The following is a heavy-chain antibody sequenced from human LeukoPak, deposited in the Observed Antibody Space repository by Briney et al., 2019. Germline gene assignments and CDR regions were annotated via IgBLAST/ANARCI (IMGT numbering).Heavy chain of an antibody. V-gene: IGHV3-23*01. Sequence: GGSLRLSCVASGFSFSSYGMSWVRQAPGKGLEWVSGISGSGGSTYYADSAKGRFTISRDNSKNTLYLQMNSLRAEDTAVYYCAKLPGGYVYYFEYWGQGTLVTVSS. D-gene: IGHD5-12*01. CDR3: AKLPGGYVYYFEY. J-gene: IGHJ4*02. CDR1: GFSFSSYG. CDR2: ISGSGGST.